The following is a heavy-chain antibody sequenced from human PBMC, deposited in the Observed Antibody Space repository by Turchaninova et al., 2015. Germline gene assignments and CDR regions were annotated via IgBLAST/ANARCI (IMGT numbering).Heavy chain of an antibody. V-gene: IGHV5-10-1*03. J-gene: IGHJ6*02. Sequence: QLEQSGVEVQEDSLRISVGCSGDIFTDYWIFWVRQRPGEGLEWMGSIDPSDSQTNYGPSFHGRVTISVDKSIGTVFLQWHTLRASDTAIYYCVKRTRLSVTTLKAAGLDVWGPGTPVSVSS. CDR3: VKRTRLSVTTLKAAGLDV. D-gene: IGHD4-11*01. CDR1: GDIFTDYW. CDR2: IDPSDSQT.